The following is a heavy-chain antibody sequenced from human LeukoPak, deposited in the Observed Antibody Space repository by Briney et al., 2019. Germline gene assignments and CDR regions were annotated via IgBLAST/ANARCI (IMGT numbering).Heavy chain of an antibody. CDR3: ARAPVTMIVVVPFDY. J-gene: IGHJ4*02. CDR1: GGSISSYY. D-gene: IGHD3-22*01. Sequence: PSETLSLTCTVSGGSISSYYWSWIRQPPGKGLEWIGYIYYSGSTNYNPSLKSRVTISVDTSKNQFSLKLSSVTAADTAVYYCARAPVTMIVVVPFDYWGQGTLVTVSS. CDR2: IYYSGST. V-gene: IGHV4-59*08.